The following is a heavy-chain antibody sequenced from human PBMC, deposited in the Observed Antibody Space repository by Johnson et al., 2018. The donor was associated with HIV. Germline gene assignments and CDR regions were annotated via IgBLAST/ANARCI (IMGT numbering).Heavy chain of an antibody. CDR3: ARVRRSGWYDNDAFDI. D-gene: IGHD6-19*01. J-gene: IGHJ3*02. CDR2: ISYDGSIK. Sequence: QVQLVESGGGVVQPGRSLRLSCAASGFTFSSYGMHWVRQAPGKGLEWVAVISYDGSIKYSADSVKGRFTISRDDSKNTLYLQMNSLIPEDTAVYYCARVRRSGWYDNDAFDIWGQGTMVTVSS. V-gene: IGHV3-30*03. CDR1: GFTFSSYG.